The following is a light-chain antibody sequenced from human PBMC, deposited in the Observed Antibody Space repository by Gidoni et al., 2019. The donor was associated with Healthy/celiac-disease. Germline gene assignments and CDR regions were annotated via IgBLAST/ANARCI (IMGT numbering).Light chain of an antibody. CDR1: QSVSSY. Sequence: EMVLTQSPATLSLSPGERATLSCRASQSVSSYFAWYQQKPGQAPRLLIYDASNRATGIPARFSGSGSGTDFTLTISSLAPEAFAVYFCQQRSNWPPSFGQGAKVEIK. J-gene: IGKJ1*01. V-gene: IGKV3-11*01. CDR3: QQRSNWPPS. CDR2: DAS.